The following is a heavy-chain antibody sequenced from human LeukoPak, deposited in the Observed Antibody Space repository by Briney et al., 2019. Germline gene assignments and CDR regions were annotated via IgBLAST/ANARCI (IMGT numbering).Heavy chain of an antibody. CDR3: ARVKQQLVYPPFYYYYYMDV. CDR2: ISAYNGNT. J-gene: IGHJ6*03. CDR1: GYPFTGYY. V-gene: IGHV1-18*04. D-gene: IGHD6-13*01. Sequence: GASVKVSCKASGYPFTGYYVHWVRQAPGQGLEWMGWISAYNGNTNYAQKLQGRVTMTTDTSTSTAYMELRSLRSDDTAVYYCARVKQQLVYPPFYYYYYMDVWGKGTTVTVSS.